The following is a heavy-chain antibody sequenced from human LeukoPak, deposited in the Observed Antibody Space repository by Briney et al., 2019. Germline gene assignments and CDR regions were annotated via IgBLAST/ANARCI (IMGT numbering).Heavy chain of an antibody. D-gene: IGHD3-10*01. Sequence: GGSLRLSCAASGFTFSNAWMSWVRQAPGKGLEWVGRIKSKTDGGTTDYAAHVKGRFTISRDDSKNTLYLQMNSLKAEDTAVYYCTTGELLWFGEPRERFDYWGQGTLVTVSS. V-gene: IGHV3-15*01. CDR3: TTGELLWFGEPRERFDY. CDR2: IKSKTDGGTT. CDR1: GFTFSNAW. J-gene: IGHJ4*02.